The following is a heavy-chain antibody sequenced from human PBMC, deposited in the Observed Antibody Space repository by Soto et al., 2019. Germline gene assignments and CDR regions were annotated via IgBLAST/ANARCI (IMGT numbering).Heavy chain of an antibody. J-gene: IGHJ4*02. Sequence: QVQLVESGGGVVQPGRSLRLSCAASAVTFTGYGMHWVRQAPGKGLEWVAVIRYDGSNTYYAHSVKGRFTISRDNPKNMLYLQMNSRSADDTAIYYCARDGVGTTTYFGYFDYWGLGTLVTVSS. D-gene: IGHD1-26*01. CDR1: AVTFTGYG. CDR3: ARDGVGTTTYFGYFDY. CDR2: IRYDGSNT. V-gene: IGHV3-33*01.